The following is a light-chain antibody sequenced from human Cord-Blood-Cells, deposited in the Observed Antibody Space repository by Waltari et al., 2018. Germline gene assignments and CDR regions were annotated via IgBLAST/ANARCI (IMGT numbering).Light chain of an antibody. V-gene: IGLV2-14*01. CDR2: DVS. Sequence: QSAPTQPASVSGSPGQSITISCTGTSSDVGGYNYVSWYQQHPGKAPKVMIYDVSNRPSGVSIPFFGSKSGNTPSLNISGLQAEDEADYYCSSYTSSSTAWVFGGGTKLTVL. J-gene: IGLJ3*02. CDR3: SSYTSSSTAWV. CDR1: SSDVGGYNY.